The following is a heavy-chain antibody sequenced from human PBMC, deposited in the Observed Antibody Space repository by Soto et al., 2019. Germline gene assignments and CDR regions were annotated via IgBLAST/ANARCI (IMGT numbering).Heavy chain of an antibody. J-gene: IGHJ4*02. CDR1: GFTVSSNY. D-gene: IGHD3-10*01. CDR3: ARESYSDSGSYVEY. V-gene: IGHV3-66*01. CDR2: IYSGGST. Sequence: EVQLVESGGGLVQPGGSLRLSCAASGFTVSSNYMSWVRQAPGKGLEWVSVIYSGGSTYYAYSVKGRFTISRDKSKNTLYLQMNKLRADDTAVYYCARESYSDSGSYVEYWGPGTLVTVSA.